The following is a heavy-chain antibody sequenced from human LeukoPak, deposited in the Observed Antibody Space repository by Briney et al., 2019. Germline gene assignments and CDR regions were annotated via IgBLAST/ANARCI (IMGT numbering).Heavy chain of an antibody. V-gene: IGHV1-69*05. CDR1: GGTFSSYA. CDR3: ARELVSGIAAAGITGVYYFDY. D-gene: IGHD6-13*01. Sequence: SVKVSCKASGGTFSSYAISWVRQAPGQGLEWMGGIIPIFGTANYAQKFQGRVTITTDESTSTAYMELSSLRSEDTAVYYCARELVSGIAAAGITGVYYFDYWGQGTLVTFSS. CDR2: IIPIFGTA. J-gene: IGHJ4*02.